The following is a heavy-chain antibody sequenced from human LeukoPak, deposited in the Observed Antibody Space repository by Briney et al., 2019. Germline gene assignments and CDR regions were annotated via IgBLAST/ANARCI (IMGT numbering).Heavy chain of an antibody. J-gene: IGHJ4*02. D-gene: IGHD2-8*01. CDR1: GFTFSNAW. V-gene: IGHV3-15*01. CDR2: IKSKTDGGTT. Sequence: GGSLRLSCSASGFTFSNAWMSWVRQAPGKGLEWVGRIKSKTDGGTTDYAAPVKGRFTISRDDSKNTLYLQMNSLKAEDTAVYYCTTGSCTTGVSSYYSDYWSEGTLVTVSS. CDR3: TTGSCTTGVSSYYSDY.